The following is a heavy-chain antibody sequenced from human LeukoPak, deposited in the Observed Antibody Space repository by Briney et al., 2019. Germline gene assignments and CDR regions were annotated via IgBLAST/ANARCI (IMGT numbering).Heavy chain of an antibody. J-gene: IGHJ4*02. CDR2: ISGSGGST. V-gene: IGHV3-23*01. D-gene: IGHD2-15*01. Sequence: GGSLRLSCAASGFTFSSYAMSWVRQAPGKGLEWVSAISGSGGSTYYADSVKGRFTISRDNSKNTLYVQKKSVRDEDTAVYYCANSYCSGGSCYLFDYWGQGTLVTVSS. CDR1: GFTFSSYA. CDR3: ANSYCSGGSCYLFDY.